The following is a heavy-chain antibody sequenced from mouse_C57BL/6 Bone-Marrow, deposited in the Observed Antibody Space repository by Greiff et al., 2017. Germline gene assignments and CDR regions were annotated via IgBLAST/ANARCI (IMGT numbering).Heavy chain of an antibody. D-gene: IGHD1-1*01. V-gene: IGHV1-55*01. CDR1: GYTFTSYW. J-gene: IGHJ4*01. CDR3: AREDYYGSKGDYAMDY. CDR2: IYPGSGST. Sequence: QVQLQQPGAELVKPGASVKMSCKASGYTFTSYWITWVKQRPGQGLEWIGDIYPGSGSTNYNEKFKSKATLTVDTSSSIAYMQLSSLTSEDSAVYYCAREDYYGSKGDYAMDYWGQGTSVTVSS.